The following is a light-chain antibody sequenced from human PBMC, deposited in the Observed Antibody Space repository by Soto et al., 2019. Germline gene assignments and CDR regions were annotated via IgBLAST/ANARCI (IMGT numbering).Light chain of an antibody. CDR2: GAS. CDR3: QQRSNWPST. J-gene: IGKJ1*01. CDR1: ESVGSN. V-gene: IGKV3-11*01. Sequence: EIVMTQSPATLSVSPGERATLSCRASESVGSNLAWYQQKPGQAPRLLIHGASKRATGIPARFSGSGSGTDFTLTISSLEPEDFAVYYCQQRSNWPSTFGQGTKVDIK.